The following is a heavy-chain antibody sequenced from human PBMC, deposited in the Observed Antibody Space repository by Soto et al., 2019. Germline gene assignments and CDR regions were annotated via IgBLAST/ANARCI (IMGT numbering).Heavy chain of an antibody. V-gene: IGHV1-2*04. CDR1: GDSFNDYY. CDR3: ARESGGATATLDYYYFYMDV. D-gene: IGHD5-12*01. CDR2: INPNSGVT. Sequence: GASVKVSCKSSGDSFNDYYIHWVRQAPGQGLEWMGWINPNSGVTKYAQKFQGWVSMTRDTSIRTVYTQLSRLRSDDTAVYYCARESGGATATLDYYYFYMDVWGTGTTVTVSS. J-gene: IGHJ6*03.